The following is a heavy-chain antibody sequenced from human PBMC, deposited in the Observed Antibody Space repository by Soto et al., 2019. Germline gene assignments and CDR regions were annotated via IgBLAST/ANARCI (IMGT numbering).Heavy chain of an antibody. V-gene: IGHV3-9*01. CDR3: VKDESINWYSGHFRH. J-gene: IGHJ1*01. Sequence: EVQLVESGGGLVQPGRSLRLSCAAPGFTFDDYAMHWVRQVPGKGLEWVSGINWNSGSIGYGDSVNGRFAISRDNAKNSLHLQMNSLSAEDTAFYYCVKDESINWYSGHFRHWGQGTLVTVSS. CDR1: GFTFDDYA. D-gene: IGHD6-13*01. CDR2: INWNSGSI.